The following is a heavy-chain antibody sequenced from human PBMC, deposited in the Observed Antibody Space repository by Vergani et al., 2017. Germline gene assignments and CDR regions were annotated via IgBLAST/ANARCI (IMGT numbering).Heavy chain of an antibody. D-gene: IGHD6-6*01. CDR2: ISGSGGST. J-gene: IGHJ4*02. V-gene: IGHV3-23*01. CDR3: AKGTEYGSSSGTGK. CDR1: GFTFSSYA. Sequence: EVQLLESGGGLVQPGGSLRLSCAASGFTFSSYAMSWVRQAPGKGLEWVSAISGSGGSTYYADSVKGRFTISRDNSKNTLYLQMNSLRAEDKAVYYCAKGTEYGSSSGTGKWGQGTLVTVSS.